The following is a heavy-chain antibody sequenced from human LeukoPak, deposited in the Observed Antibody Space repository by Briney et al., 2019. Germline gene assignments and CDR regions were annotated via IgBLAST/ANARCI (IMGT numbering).Heavy chain of an antibody. CDR2: IYYSGST. J-gene: IGHJ4*02. Sequence: SETLSLTCTVSGGSISSGDYYWSWIRRPPGKGLEWIGYIYYSGSTNYNPSLKSRVTISVDKSKNQFSLKLSSVTAADTAVYYCASVEGDSYGQGHVGWGQGTLATVSS. D-gene: IGHD5-18*01. V-gene: IGHV4-30-4*01. CDR3: ASVEGDSYGQGHVG. CDR1: GGSISSGDYY.